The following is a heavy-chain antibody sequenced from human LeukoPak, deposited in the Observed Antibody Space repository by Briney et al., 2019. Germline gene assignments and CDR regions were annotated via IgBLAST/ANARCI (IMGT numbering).Heavy chain of an antibody. V-gene: IGHV3-30*02. Sequence: QAGGSLRLSCAASGFTFSSYGMNWVRQAPGKGLEWVAFIRYDGSKTYYADSVKGRFTTSRDNSRNILYLQMNSLRAEDTAVYYCAKVFYGDYGGYWGQGTLVTVSS. D-gene: IGHD4-17*01. CDR3: AKVFYGDYGGY. CDR2: IRYDGSKT. CDR1: GFTFSSYG. J-gene: IGHJ4*02.